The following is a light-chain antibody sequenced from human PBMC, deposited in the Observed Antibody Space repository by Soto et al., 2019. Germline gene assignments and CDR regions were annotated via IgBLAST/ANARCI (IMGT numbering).Light chain of an antibody. Sequence: QSVLTQSSSASASLGSSVKLTCTLSSGYSSYIIAWHQQQPGKAPRYLMKLEGSGSYNKGSGVPDRFSGSSSGADRYLTISNLLFEDEADYYCETWDSNTRVFGGGTKVTVL. V-gene: IGLV4-60*02. J-gene: IGLJ3*02. CDR1: SGYSSYI. CDR3: ETWDSNTRV. CDR2: LEGSGSY.